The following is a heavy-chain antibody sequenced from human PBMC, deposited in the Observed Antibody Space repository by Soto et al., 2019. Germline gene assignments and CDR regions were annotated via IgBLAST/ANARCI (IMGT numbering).Heavy chain of an antibody. Sequence: GGSLKLSCAAPGYTFSSYAMTWARHAPGKGMEWVSAISGSGGSTYYANSVKGRLTISRDNSKNTLYLQMNSLRAEDTAVYYWAKDLSKARQQLVRSTQLRYYFAYWCQRTLVTGSS. CDR2: ISGSGGST. J-gene: IGHJ4*02. D-gene: IGHD6-13*01. CDR3: AKDLSKARQQLVRSTQLRYYFAY. CDR1: GYTFSSYA. V-gene: IGHV3-23*01.